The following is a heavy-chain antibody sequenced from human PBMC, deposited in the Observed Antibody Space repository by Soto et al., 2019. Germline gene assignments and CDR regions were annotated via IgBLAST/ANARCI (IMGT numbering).Heavy chain of an antibody. J-gene: IGHJ3*02. CDR3: ARDRDYYYYDSSGYKGDAFDI. CDR2: ISAYNGNT. D-gene: IGHD3-22*01. CDR1: GYTFTSYG. Sequence: VKVSCKASGYTFTSYGISWVRQAPGQGLEWMGWISAYNGNTNYAQKLQGRVTMTTDTSTSTAYMELRSLRSDDTAVYYCARDRDYYYYDSSGYKGDAFDIWGQGTMVTVSS. V-gene: IGHV1-18*01.